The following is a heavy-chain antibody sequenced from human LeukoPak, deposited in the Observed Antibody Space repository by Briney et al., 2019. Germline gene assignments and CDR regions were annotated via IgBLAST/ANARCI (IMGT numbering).Heavy chain of an antibody. Sequence: SETLSLTCAVYGGSFSGYYWSWIRQPPGKGLERIGEINHSGSTNYNPSLKSRVTISVDTSKNQFSLKLSSVTAADTAVYYCARSSFWSGYPFDYWGQGTLVTVSS. CDR3: ARSSFWSGYPFDY. CDR2: INHSGST. J-gene: IGHJ4*02. CDR1: GGSFSGYY. D-gene: IGHD3-3*01. V-gene: IGHV4-34*01.